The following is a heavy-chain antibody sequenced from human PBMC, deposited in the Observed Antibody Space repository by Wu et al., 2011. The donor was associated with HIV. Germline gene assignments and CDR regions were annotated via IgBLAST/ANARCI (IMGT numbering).Heavy chain of an antibody. J-gene: IGHJ6*03. CDR2: IIPIFGTA. D-gene: IGHD3-10*01. CDR1: GDTFSSYA. V-gene: IGHV1-69*14. CDR3: ARGGWVRGTYYFYYMDV. Sequence: QVQLVQSGAEVKKPGSSVKVSCKASGDTFSSYAIGWVRQAPGQGLEWMGRIIPIFGTANYAQNFQGRVTITADKSTSTAYMELSSLRSEDTAVYYCARGGWVRGTYYFYYMDVWGKGTTVTVSS.